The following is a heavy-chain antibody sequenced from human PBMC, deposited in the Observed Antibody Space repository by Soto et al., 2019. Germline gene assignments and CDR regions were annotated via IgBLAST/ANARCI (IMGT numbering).Heavy chain of an antibody. CDR1: GFTFSSYA. J-gene: IGHJ6*02. Sequence: EVQLLESGGGLVQPGGSLRLSCAASGFTFSSYAMIWVRQAPGKGLEWVSVISGRGDTTYFADSVKGRFTISRDNSKNTLFLQMNSLRAEDTAVYYCAKGADRYYYDSRGYYLGEGYYYYGMDVWGQGTTVTVSS. D-gene: IGHD3-22*01. CDR3: AKGADRYYYDSRGYYLGEGYYYYGMDV. V-gene: IGHV3-23*01. CDR2: ISGRGDTT.